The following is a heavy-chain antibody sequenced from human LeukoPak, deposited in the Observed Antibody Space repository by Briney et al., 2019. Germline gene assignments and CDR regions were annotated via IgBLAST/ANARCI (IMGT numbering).Heavy chain of an antibody. CDR3: ARDSSIAAAGVGMDV. Sequence: GGSLRLSCAASGFTFSSYSMNWVRQAPGKGLEWVSSISSSSSYIYYADSVKGRFTISRDNAKNSLYLQMNSLRAEDTAVYYCARDSSIAAAGVGMDVWGQGTTVTVSS. CDR1: GFTFSSYS. D-gene: IGHD6-13*01. V-gene: IGHV3-21*01. CDR2: ISSSSSYI. J-gene: IGHJ6*02.